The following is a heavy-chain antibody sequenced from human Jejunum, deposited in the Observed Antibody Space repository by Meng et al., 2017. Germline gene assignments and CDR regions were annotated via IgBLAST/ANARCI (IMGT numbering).Heavy chain of an antibody. D-gene: IGHD3-3*01. CDR2: IGAGGGTT. J-gene: IGHJ4*02. Sequence: GESLKISCVASGFTFSSYAMNWVRQAPGKGLEWVSVIGAGGGTTFYADSVKGRFTISRDNSMNTLYLQMNSLRAEDTAVYYCTNKDYTTRTDFWGQGTLVTVSS. V-gene: IGHV3-23*01. CDR1: GFTFSSYA. CDR3: TNKDYTTRTDF.